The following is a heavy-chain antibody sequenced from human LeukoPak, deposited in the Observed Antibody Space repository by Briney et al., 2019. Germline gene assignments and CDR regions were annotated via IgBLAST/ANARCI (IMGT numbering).Heavy chain of an antibody. CDR3: ARARNGGDSGLFYFDF. V-gene: IGHV6-1*01. J-gene: IGHJ4*02. CDR1: GDSVSSNSAA. CDR2: TYYRSKWYN. D-gene: IGHD4-23*01. Sequence: SQTLSLTCAISGDSVSSNSAAWNWIRQSPSRGLEWLGRTYYRSKWYNNYAVSVKSRISINPDTSKNQFSLQLNSVTPEDTAVYYCARARNGGDSGLFYFDFWGQGTLATVSS.